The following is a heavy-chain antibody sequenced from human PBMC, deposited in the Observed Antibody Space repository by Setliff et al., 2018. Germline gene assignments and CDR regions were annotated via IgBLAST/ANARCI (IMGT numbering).Heavy chain of an antibody. CDR1: GSTYTGYY. CDR3: ARGPSGWSSATSRYYFYMDV. D-gene: IGHD6-19*01. CDR2: IIPIRGAA. J-gene: IGHJ6*03. Sequence: SVKVSCKASGSTYTGYYMYWVRQAPGQGLEWMGGIIPIRGAADYAQKFQGKVIITADGSTSTAYMELTSLRSDDAAVYYCARGPSGWSSATSRYYFYMDVWGKGTTVTVS. V-gene: IGHV1-69*13.